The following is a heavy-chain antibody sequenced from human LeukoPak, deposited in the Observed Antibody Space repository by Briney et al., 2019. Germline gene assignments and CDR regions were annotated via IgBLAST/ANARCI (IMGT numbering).Heavy chain of an antibody. CDR3: AKGPRVAYYYGSGSEDY. CDR1: GFTFSSYG. Sequence: GGSLRLSCEASGFTFSSYGMSWVRQAPGKGLEWVSAISGSGGSTYYADSVRGRFTISRDNSKNTLYLQMNSLRAEDTAVYYCAKGPRVAYYYGSGSEDYWGQGTLVTVSS. V-gene: IGHV3-23*01. D-gene: IGHD3-10*01. J-gene: IGHJ4*02. CDR2: ISGSGGST.